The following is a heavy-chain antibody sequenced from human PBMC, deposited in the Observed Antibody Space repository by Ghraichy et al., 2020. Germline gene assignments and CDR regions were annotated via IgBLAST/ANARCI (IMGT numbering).Heavy chain of an antibody. J-gene: IGHJ6*03. CDR2: IGSDGTTT. V-gene: IGHV3-48*02. CDR3: AKVPRISDRTDYYYFMDV. D-gene: IGHD3-10*01. CDR1: GFTLSNYR. Sequence: LSLTCAASGFTLSNYRMIWVRQAPGKGLEWVSYIGSDGTTTYYTDSVRGRFTITRDSAKTSLSLQMNSLRDEDTDVYYCAKVPRISDRTDYYYFMDVWGQGTTVSDSS.